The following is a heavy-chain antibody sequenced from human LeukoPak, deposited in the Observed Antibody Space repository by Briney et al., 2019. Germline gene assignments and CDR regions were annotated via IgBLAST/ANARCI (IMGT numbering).Heavy chain of an antibody. V-gene: IGHV1-24*01. D-gene: IGHD6-19*01. J-gene: IGHJ5*02. CDR1: GYTLTELS. CDR2: FDPEGGET. Sequence: ASVKVSCKVSGYTLTELSMHWVRQAPGKGLEWMGGFDPEGGETIYAQKFQGRVTMTEDTSTDTAYMELSSLRSEDTAVYYCATGRAIAVAGWFDPWGQGTLVTVSS. CDR3: ATGRAIAVAGWFDP.